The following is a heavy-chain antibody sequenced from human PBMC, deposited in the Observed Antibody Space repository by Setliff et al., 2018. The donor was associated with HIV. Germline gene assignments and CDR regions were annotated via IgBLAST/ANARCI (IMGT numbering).Heavy chain of an antibody. V-gene: IGHV4-59*01. Sequence: SETLSLTCTVSGGSISTYYWSWIRQPPGKGLEWIGLIYYNGNTNYSPSLKSRVTISVDSSKNQFSLKLTPVTAADAAIYYCARQFPPYHSGAHYSDLWSQGTLVTVSS. CDR1: GGSISTYY. CDR3: ARQFPPYHSGAHYSDL. D-gene: IGHD6-19*01. J-gene: IGHJ5*02. CDR2: IYYNGNT.